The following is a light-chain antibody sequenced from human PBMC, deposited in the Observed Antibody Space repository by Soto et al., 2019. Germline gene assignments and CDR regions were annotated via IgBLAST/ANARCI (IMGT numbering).Light chain of an antibody. J-gene: IGKJ4*01. CDR1: QSVRSW. CDR3: QQSYSTPLT. CDR2: DAS. V-gene: IGKV1-39*01. Sequence: DIQMTQSPSTLSASLGSRVTITCRASQSVRSWLAWYQQKPGRSPKLLIYDASSLQGGVPSRFSGSGSGTDFTLTISSLQPEDFATYYCQQSYSTPLTFGGGTKVDIK.